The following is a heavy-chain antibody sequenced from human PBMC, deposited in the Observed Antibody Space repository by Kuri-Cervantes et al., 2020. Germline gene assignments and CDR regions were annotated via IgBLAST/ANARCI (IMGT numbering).Heavy chain of an antibody. D-gene: IGHD3-22*01. CDR3: ARVLYYYDSSGRVEINFDY. V-gene: IGHV3-33*01. Sequence: GESLKITCAASGFTFSSYGMHWVRQAPGKGLEWVAVIWYDGSNKYYADSVKGRFTISRDNSKNTLYLQMNSLRAEDTAVYYCARVLYYYDSSGRVEINFDYWGQGTLVTVSS. CDR2: IWYDGSNK. CDR1: GFTFSSYG. J-gene: IGHJ4*02.